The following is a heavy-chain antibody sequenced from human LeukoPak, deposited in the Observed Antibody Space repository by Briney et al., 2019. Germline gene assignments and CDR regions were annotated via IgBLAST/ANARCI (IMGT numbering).Heavy chain of an antibody. D-gene: IGHD3-3*01. CDR3: ARDEPLRFLEWLSGYYYYMDV. J-gene: IGHJ6*03. CDR2: IIPIFGTA. Sequence: SVKVSCKASGGTFSSYAISWVRQAPGQGLEWMGGIIPIFGTANYAQKFQGRVTITADESTSTAYMELSRLRSEDTAVYYCARDEPLRFLEWLSGYYYYMDVWGKGTTVTVSS. V-gene: IGHV1-69*13. CDR1: GGTFSSYA.